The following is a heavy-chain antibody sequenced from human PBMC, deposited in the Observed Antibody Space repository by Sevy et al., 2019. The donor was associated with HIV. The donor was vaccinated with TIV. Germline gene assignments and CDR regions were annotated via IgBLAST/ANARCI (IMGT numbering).Heavy chain of an antibody. CDR1: GGSLNSYF. Sequence: SETLSLTCTVSGGSLNSYFWSWIRQPPGKGLEWVGYIYYSGTTNYSPSLKGRVTMSVDTSKRQFSRRLNSVTAADTAVYYCARHPSVYGDSLVFDSWGQGALVTVSS. V-gene: IGHV4-59*08. J-gene: IGHJ4*02. D-gene: IGHD4-17*01. CDR2: IYYSGTT. CDR3: ARHPSVYGDSLVFDS.